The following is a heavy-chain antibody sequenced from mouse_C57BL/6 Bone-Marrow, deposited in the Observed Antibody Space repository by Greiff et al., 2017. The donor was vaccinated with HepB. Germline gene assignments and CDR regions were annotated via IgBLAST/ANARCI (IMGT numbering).Heavy chain of an antibody. V-gene: IGHV1-50*01. Sequence: QVQLQQPGAELVKPGASVKLSCKASGYTFTSYWMQWVKQRPGQGLEWIGEIDPSDSYTNYNQKFKGKATLTVDTSSSTAYMQLSSLTSEDSAVYYCARKGTGLRAWFAYWGQGTLVTVSA. CDR3: ARKGTGLRAWFAY. D-gene: IGHD2-4*01. J-gene: IGHJ3*01. CDR2: IDPSDSYT. CDR1: GYTFTSYW.